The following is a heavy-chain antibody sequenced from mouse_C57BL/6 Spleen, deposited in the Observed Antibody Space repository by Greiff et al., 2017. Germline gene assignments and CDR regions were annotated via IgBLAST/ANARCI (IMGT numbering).Heavy chain of an antibody. J-gene: IGHJ4*01. Sequence: QVQLQQPGAELVKPGASVKMSCKASGYTFTSYWITWVKQRPGQGLEWIGDIYPGSGSTNYNEKFKSKATLTVDTSSSTAYMQLSSLTSEDSAVYDCARRGSNTLYAMDYWGQGTSVTVSS. D-gene: IGHD1-1*01. V-gene: IGHV1-55*01. CDR3: ARRGSNTLYAMDY. CDR1: GYTFTSYW. CDR2: IYPGSGST.